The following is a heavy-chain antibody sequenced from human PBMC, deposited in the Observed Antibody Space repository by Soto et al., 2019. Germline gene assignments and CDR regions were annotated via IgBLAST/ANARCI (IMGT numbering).Heavy chain of an antibody. CDR3: AKAQAHVLRYFDWLGTDHKSNYYFDY. V-gene: IGHV3-23*01. Sequence: PGVSPRLSCAASGFTFSSDAMSWVRQAPGKGLEWVSAISGSGGSTYYADSVKGRFTISRDNSKNTLYLQMNSLRAEDTAVYYCAKAQAHVLRYFDWLGTDHKSNYYFDYWGQGTLVTVSS. CDR1: GFTFSSDA. J-gene: IGHJ4*02. D-gene: IGHD3-9*01. CDR2: ISGSGGST.